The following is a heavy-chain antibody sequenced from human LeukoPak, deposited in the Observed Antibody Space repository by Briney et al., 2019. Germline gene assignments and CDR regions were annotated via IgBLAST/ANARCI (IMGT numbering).Heavy chain of an antibody. J-gene: IGHJ4*02. Sequence: GGSLRLSCAASGFPFSTHSLNWVRQAPGKGLEWVSSISAGGDFVYYGDSVKGRFTMSRDNAKNTLYLQMNSLRAEDTAVYYCARDNRHYDSSGYLDYWGQGTLVTVS. CDR1: GFPFSTHS. CDR2: ISAGGDFV. V-gene: IGHV3-21*01. D-gene: IGHD3-22*01. CDR3: ARDNRHYDSSGYLDY.